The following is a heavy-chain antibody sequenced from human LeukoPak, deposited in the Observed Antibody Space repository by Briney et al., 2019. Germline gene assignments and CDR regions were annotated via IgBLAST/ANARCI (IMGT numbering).Heavy chain of an antibody. CDR1: GFTFSSYA. CDR3: AKDNKRGYSYGYRGAPFDY. D-gene: IGHD5-18*01. Sequence: PGGSLRLSCAASGFTFSSYAMHWVRQAPGKGLEWVAVISYDGSNKYYADSVKGRFTISRDNSKNTLYLQMNSLRAEDTAVYYCAKDNKRGYSYGYRGAPFDYWGQGTLVTVSS. J-gene: IGHJ4*02. CDR2: ISYDGSNK. V-gene: IGHV3-30*04.